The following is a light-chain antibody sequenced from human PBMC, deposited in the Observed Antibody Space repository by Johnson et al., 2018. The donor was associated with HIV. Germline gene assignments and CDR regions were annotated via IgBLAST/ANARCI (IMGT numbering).Light chain of an antibody. CDR2: ENN. V-gene: IGLV1-51*02. J-gene: IGLJ1*01. CDR3: ATWDTSLSVYV. CDR1: SSNIGNNY. Sequence: QSVLTQPPSVSAAPGQKVTISCSGSSSNIGNNYVSWYQQLPGTAPKLLIYENNKRPSGIPDRFSGSKSGTSVTLAITGLQTGDEADYYCATWDTSLSVYVFGTGTKVTVL.